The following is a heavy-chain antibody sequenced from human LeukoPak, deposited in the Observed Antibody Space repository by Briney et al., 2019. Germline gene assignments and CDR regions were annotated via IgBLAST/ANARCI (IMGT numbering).Heavy chain of an antibody. Sequence: SETLSLTCTVSGGSISGSGYYWGWIRQPPGKGLEWIGSIYYSGSTYYNPSLKSRVTISVDTSKNQFSLKLSSVTAADTAVYYCARDVGPVVAATPGYFDLWGRGTLVTVSS. CDR2: IYYSGST. V-gene: IGHV4-39*07. CDR3: ARDVGPVVAATPGYFDL. D-gene: IGHD2-15*01. J-gene: IGHJ2*01. CDR1: GGSISGSGYY.